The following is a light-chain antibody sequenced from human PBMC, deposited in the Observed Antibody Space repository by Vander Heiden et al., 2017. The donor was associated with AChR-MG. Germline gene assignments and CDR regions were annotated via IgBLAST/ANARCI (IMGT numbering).Light chain of an antibody. V-gene: IGKV1-39*01. CDR3: QQNYTPFT. J-gene: IGKJ3*01. CDR1: QSISSY. Sequence: DNQMTQSPFSLSASVGDRVTITCRASQSISSYLNWYQQKPGNAPKLLIYAASRLHSGVPSRFSGSGSGTDFTLTISMLQPEAFANYYWQQNYTPFTFGHRTKVDIK. CDR2: AAS.